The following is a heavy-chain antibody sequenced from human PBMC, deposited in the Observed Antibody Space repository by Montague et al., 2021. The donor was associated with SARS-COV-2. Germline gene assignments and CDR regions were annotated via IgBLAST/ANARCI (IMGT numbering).Heavy chain of an antibody. CDR1: GGSISRSEDN. J-gene: IGHJ4*02. CDR2: IHYSGST. D-gene: IGHD3-3*01. Sequence: SETLSLTCTVSGGSISRSEDNWAWIRQPPGKGLEWIATIHYSGSTYYXPSLKSRVSMSVDTSKNQFSLKLSSVTAADTAVYYCARAPTIFGVVITDFDYWGQGTLVTVSS. V-gene: IGHV4-39*07. CDR3: ARAPTIFGVVITDFDY.